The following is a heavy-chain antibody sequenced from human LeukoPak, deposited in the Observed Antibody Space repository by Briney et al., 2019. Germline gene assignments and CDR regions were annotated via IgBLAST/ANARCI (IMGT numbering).Heavy chain of an antibody. CDR1: GGTFSSYA. CDR3: ARALRYYYDSSGYWTYFDY. D-gene: IGHD3-22*01. CDR2: IIPTFGTA. V-gene: IGHV1-69*01. Sequence: SVKVSCKASGGTFSSYAFSWVRQAPGQGLEWMGGIIPTFGTANYAQKFQGRVTITADESTSTAYMELSSLRSEDTAVYHCARALRYYYDSSGYWTYFDYWGQGTLVTVSS. J-gene: IGHJ4*02.